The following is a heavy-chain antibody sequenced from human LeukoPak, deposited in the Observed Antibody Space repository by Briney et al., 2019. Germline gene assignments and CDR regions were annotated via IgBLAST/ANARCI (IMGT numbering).Heavy chain of an antibody. J-gene: IGHJ6*03. Sequence: SETLSLTCTVSGGSISSSSYYWGWIRQPPGKGLEWIGSIYYSGSTYYNPSLKNRVTISVDTSKNQFSLKLSSVTAADTAVYYCARAGGGNSYYYYYYYMDVWGKGTTVTVSS. CDR2: IYYSGST. CDR3: ARAGGGNSYYYYYYYMDV. V-gene: IGHV4-39*07. D-gene: IGHD4-23*01. CDR1: GGSISSSSYY.